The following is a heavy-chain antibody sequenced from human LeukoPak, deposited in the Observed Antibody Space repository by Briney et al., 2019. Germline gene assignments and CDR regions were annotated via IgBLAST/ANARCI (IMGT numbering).Heavy chain of an antibody. J-gene: IGHJ4*02. CDR3: ARDPNGGYFDY. Sequence: PSETLSLACTVSGGSISSGSYYWSWIRQPAGKGLEWIGRIYTSGSTNYNPSLKSRVTISVDTSKNQFSLKLSSVTAADTAVYYCARDPNGGYFDYWGQGTLVTVSS. CDR2: IYTSGST. CDR1: GGSISSGSYY. V-gene: IGHV4-61*02.